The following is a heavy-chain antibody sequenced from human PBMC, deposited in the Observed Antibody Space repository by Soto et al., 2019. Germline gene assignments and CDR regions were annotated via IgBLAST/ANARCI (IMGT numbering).Heavy chain of an antibody. CDR1: GFSFDDYT. CDR3: AKGRGTIVVTDAYDI. V-gene: IGHV3-9*01. J-gene: IGHJ3*02. D-gene: IGHD3-22*01. Sequence: LRLSCGGSGFSFDDYTMHWVRQAPGKGPEWVASLSWNSGFSGYADSVKGRFTISRDNAQSSVHLQMNNLRTEDTALYYCAKGRGTIVVTDAYDIWGQGTMVTVSS. CDR2: LSWNSGFS.